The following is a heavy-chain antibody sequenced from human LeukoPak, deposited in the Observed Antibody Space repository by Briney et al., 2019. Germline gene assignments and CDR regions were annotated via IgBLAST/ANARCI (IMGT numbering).Heavy chain of an antibody. CDR3: ARDGDSGSYYFQH. D-gene: IGHD1-26*01. V-gene: IGHV3-23*01. CDR1: GFTLSEHA. Sequence: GGSLRLSCAVSGFTLSEHAMSWVRQAPGEGLEWVSGIIDVGDTYYADSVKGRFTISRDSSKNTLYLQMNSLRAEDTAVYYCARDGDSGSYYFQHWGQGTLVTVSS. CDR2: IIDVGDT. J-gene: IGHJ1*01.